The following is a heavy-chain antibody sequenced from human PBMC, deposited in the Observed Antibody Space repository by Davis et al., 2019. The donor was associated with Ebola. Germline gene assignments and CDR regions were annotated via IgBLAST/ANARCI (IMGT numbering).Heavy chain of an antibody. CDR1: GFNVSSNY. CDR3: ARSRLGYCSGGSCYHGMDV. J-gene: IGHJ6*02. D-gene: IGHD2-15*01. V-gene: IGHV3-53*05. CDR2: IYSGGNT. Sequence: GESLKISCAASGFNVSSNYMSWVRQAPGKGLEWVSIIYSGGNTYYADSVKGRFTISRDNSKNTLYLQMNSLRAEDTAVYYCARSRLGYCSGGSCYHGMDVWGQGTTVTVSS.